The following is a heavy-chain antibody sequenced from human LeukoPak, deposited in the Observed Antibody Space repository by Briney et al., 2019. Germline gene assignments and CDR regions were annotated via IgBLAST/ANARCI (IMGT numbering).Heavy chain of an antibody. CDR3: FMNMDV. Sequence: GGSLRLSCAASGFIFSNDWMNWVRQAPGKGLEWVGNIKEDGSAKYSVDSVTGRFTISRDNGRNLLYMQMQKLSDAVAAFESCFMNMDVWGQGTTVTVPS. J-gene: IGHJ6*02. CDR1: GFIFSNDW. V-gene: IGHV3-7*05. CDR2: IKEDGSAK.